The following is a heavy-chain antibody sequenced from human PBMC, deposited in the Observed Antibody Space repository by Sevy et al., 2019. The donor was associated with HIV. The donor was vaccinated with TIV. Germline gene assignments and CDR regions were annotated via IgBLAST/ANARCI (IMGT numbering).Heavy chain of an antibody. CDR1: GGSIGRSSYD. Sequence: SETVSLTCTVSGGSIGRSSYDWGWIRQPPGKGLEWIGTIYHSGSTYYNPSLKSRATISVDTSKNQFSLKLRSVTAADTSVYFCARQGGMVDRAFDYWGQGTLVTVSS. J-gene: IGHJ4*02. D-gene: IGHD1-26*01. CDR2: IYHSGST. V-gene: IGHV4-39*01. CDR3: ARQGGMVDRAFDY.